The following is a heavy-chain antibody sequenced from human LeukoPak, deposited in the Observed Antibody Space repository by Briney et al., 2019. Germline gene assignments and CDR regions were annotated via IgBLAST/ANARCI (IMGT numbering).Heavy chain of an antibody. V-gene: IGHV4-59*08. Sequence: SETLSLTCTVSGGSISSYYWSWIRQPPGKGLEWIGYIYYSGSTNYNPSLRSRVTISVDTSKNQFSLKLSSVTAADTAVYYCARTMSRSTQWFDPWGQGTLVTVSS. CDR2: IYYSGST. J-gene: IGHJ5*02. CDR3: ARTMSRSTQWFDP. CDR1: GGSISSYY. D-gene: IGHD5/OR15-5a*01.